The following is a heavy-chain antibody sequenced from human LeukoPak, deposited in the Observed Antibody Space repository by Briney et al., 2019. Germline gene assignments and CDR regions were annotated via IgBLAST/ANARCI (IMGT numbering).Heavy chain of an antibody. CDR2: IYYSGST. V-gene: IGHV4-59*12. J-gene: IGHJ5*02. Sequence: SETLSLTCTVSGGSINSYYWSWIRQPPGKGLEWIGYIYYSGSTNYNPSLKSRVTISVDTSKNQFSLKLSSVTAADTAVYYCARELRLRISRLNWFDPWGQGTLVTVSS. CDR1: GGSINSYY. D-gene: IGHD2-15*01. CDR3: ARELRLRISRLNWFDP.